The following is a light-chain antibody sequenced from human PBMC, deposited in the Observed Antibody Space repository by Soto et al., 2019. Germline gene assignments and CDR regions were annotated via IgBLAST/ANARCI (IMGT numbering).Light chain of an antibody. V-gene: IGKV3-20*01. CDR2: GAS. CDR1: QSVSSSY. Sequence: EIVLTQSPGTLSLSPGERSTLSCRASQSVSSSYLAWYQQKPGQAPRLLIYGASSRATVMPDRFSGSGSGTDFTLTISRMEPEDFAVYYCQQYGSSPLTVGGVTKVEIK. CDR3: QQYGSSPLT. J-gene: IGKJ4*01.